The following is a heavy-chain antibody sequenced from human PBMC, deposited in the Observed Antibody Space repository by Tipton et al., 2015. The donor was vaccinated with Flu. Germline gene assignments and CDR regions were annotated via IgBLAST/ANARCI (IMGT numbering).Heavy chain of an antibody. D-gene: IGHD2-15*01. CDR3: ARLYTTAGWYYGMDV. V-gene: IGHV4-61*02. CDR2: MYTNGDT. Sequence: LRLSCTVSGASIGSGSYYWSWIRQPAGKGLEWIGRMYTNGDTNTNPSLKSRVSISADTSKNQFSLNLRSVTAADTAVYYCARLYTTAGWYYGMDVWGQGTAVTVSS. CDR1: GASIGSGSYY. J-gene: IGHJ6*02.